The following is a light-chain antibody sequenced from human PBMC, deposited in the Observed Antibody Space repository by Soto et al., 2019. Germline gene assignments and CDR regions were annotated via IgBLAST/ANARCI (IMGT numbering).Light chain of an antibody. CDR3: QHRREWPLA. CDR1: QSVSRY. Sequence: EVALTQSPATLSLSPGERATLSSRASQSVSRYLAWYQQKPGHAPRLLIYDASNRATGIPARFSGSGSGTDFTLTISSLQPEDFAVYYCQHRREWPLAFGPGTKVDIK. CDR2: DAS. V-gene: IGKV3-11*01. J-gene: IGKJ3*01.